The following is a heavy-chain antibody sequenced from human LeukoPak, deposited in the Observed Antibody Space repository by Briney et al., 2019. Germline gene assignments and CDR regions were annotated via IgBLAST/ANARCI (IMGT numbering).Heavy chain of an antibody. CDR1: GGSFSGYY. CDR3: ARALMGGIIHYFDY. CDR2: INHSGST. J-gene: IGHJ4*02. Sequence: NPSETLSLTCAVYGGSFSGYYWSWIRQPPGKGLEWIGEINHSGSTNYNPSLKSRVTISVDTSKNQFSLKLSSVTAADTAVYYCARALMGGIIHYFDYWGQGTLVTVSS. V-gene: IGHV4-34*01. D-gene: IGHD1-26*01.